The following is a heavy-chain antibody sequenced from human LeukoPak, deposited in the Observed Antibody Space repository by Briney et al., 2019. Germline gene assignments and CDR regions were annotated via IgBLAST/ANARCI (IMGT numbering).Heavy chain of an antibody. CDR3: ARGHHYHRFDI. Sequence: AGSLRLSCAASGFMFNNAWMSWVRQDPGEGLEWVGRIKSKTDGGTTDYAAPVKGRLTISRDDAKDTLYLQMNSLIAQDTTVYYCARGHHYHRFDIWGQGTMVTVSS. J-gene: IGHJ3*02. V-gene: IGHV3-15*01. D-gene: IGHD3-10*01. CDR2: IKSKTDGGTT. CDR1: GFMFNNAW.